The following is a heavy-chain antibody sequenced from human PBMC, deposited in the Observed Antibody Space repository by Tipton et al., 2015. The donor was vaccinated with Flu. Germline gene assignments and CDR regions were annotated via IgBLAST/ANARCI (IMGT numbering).Heavy chain of an antibody. Sequence: TLSLTCTVSGGSISSYYWSWIRQPAGKGLEWIGRIYTSGSTNYNPSLKSRVTMSVDTSKNQFSLKLTSVSAADTAVYYCAKSGRCLEYLQHWGQGTLVTVSS. V-gene: IGHV4-4*07. J-gene: IGHJ1*01. CDR1: GGSISSYY. CDR3: AKSGRCLEYLQH. CDR2: IYTSGST. D-gene: IGHD1-26*01.